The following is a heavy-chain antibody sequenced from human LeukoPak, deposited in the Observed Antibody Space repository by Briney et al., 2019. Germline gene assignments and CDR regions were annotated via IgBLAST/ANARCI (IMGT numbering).Heavy chain of an antibody. CDR3: ARPPPFLPMLDP. CDR2: MFHSGST. Sequence: SGTLSLTCTVSIDSIFSSNWWSWVRQPPGKGLEWIGQMFHSGSTSYSPPPKSRVTISADKTKTQVPLKLSSVTAADTAGYYCARPPPFLPMLDPWGQGTLVTVSS. D-gene: IGHD3-3*01. J-gene: IGHJ5*02. V-gene: IGHV4-4*02. CDR1: IDSIFSSNW.